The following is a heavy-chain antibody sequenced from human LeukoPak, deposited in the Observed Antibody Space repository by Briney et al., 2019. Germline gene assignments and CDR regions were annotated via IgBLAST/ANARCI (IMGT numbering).Heavy chain of an antibody. CDR3: ARRQARLSWFDP. J-gene: IGHJ5*02. CDR1: GNSISSGYY. D-gene: IGHD6-19*01. Sequence: SETLSLTCSVSGNSISSGYYWGWIRQPPGKGLKWIGSISHSGSTYYNPSLKSRVTISVDTSKNQFSLKLSSVTAADTAVYYCARRQARLSWFDPWGQGTLVTVSS. CDR2: ISHSGST. V-gene: IGHV4-38-2*01.